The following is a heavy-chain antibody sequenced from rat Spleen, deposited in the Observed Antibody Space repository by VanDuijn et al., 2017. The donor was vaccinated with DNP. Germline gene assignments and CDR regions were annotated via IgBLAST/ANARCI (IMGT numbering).Heavy chain of an antibody. Sequence: EVQLVESGGGPVQPGRSLKLSCVASGFIFSNYWMTWIRQAPGKGLEWVASISTGGGSTYYRDSVKGRFTVSRDNAKSTLYLQMDSLRSEDTATYYCTRINYGGYYYVMDAWGQGTSVTVSS. V-gene: IGHV5-31*01. J-gene: IGHJ4*01. CDR2: ISTGGGST. CDR1: GFIFSNYW. CDR3: TRINYGGYYYVMDA. D-gene: IGHD1-11*01.